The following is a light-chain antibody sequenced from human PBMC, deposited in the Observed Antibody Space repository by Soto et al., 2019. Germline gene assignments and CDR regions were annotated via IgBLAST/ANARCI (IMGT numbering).Light chain of an antibody. V-gene: IGLV1-44*01. J-gene: IGLJ1*01. Sequence: QSVLTQPPSASGTPGQRVTISCSGSSPNIGSNTVNWYQQLPGTAPKLLIYTNDQRPSGVPDRFSGSKSGASASLAISGLQSEDEGDYYCAAWDDSLNGRVFGTGTKLTVL. CDR2: TND. CDR3: AAWDDSLNGRV. CDR1: SPNIGSNT.